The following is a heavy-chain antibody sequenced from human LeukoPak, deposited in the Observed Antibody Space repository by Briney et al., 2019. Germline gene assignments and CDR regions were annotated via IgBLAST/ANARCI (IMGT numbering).Heavy chain of an antibody. CDR2: ISSSSYI. J-gene: IGHJ4*02. CDR3: AREVTDSSFDY. CDR1: GFTFSSYS. Sequence: GGSLRLSCAASGFTFSSYSMNWVRQAPGKGLEWVSSISSSSYIYYADSVKGRFTISRDNAKNSLYLQMNSLRAEDTAVYYCAREVTDSSFDYWGQGTLVTVSS. V-gene: IGHV3-21*01. D-gene: IGHD3-22*01.